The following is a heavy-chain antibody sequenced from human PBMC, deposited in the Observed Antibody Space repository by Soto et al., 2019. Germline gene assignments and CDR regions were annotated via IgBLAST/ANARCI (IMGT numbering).Heavy chain of an antibody. CDR1: GGTFSSYA. CDR3: ARASLNYYGSGSYLAL. V-gene: IGHV1-69*13. D-gene: IGHD3-10*01. Sequence: GASVKVSCKASGGTFSSYAISWVRQAPGQGLEWMGGIIPIFGTANYAQKFQGRVTITADESTSTAYMELSSLRSEDTAVYYCARASLNYYGSGSYLALWGKGTLVTVS. J-gene: IGHJ4*02. CDR2: IIPIFGTA.